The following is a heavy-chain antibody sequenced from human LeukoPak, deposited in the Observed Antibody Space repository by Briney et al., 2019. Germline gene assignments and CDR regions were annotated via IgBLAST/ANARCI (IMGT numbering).Heavy chain of an antibody. J-gene: IGHJ6*02. CDR3: ARLMAGSPYYYYGMDV. CDR1: GGSISSSSYY. Sequence: SETLSLTCTVSGGSISSSSYYWSWIRQPPGKGLEWIGYIYYSGSTNYNPSLKSRVTISVDTSKNQFSLKLSSVTAADTAVYYCARLMAGSPYYYYGMDVWGQGTTVTVSS. V-gene: IGHV4-61*05. D-gene: IGHD5-24*01. CDR2: IYYSGST.